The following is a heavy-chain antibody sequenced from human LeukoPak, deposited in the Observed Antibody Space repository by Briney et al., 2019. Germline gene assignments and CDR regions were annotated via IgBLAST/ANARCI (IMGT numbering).Heavy chain of an antibody. V-gene: IGHV1-46*01. J-gene: IGHJ5*02. CDR2: INPSGGST. CDR1: GYTFTSYY. D-gene: IGHD2-15*01. CDR3: ARGPSAYCSGGSCYSGSAWFDP. Sequence: VASVKVSCKASGYTFTSYYMHWVRQAPGQGLEWMGIINPSGGSTSYAQKFQGRVTMTRDTSTSTVYMELSSLRSEDTAVYYCARGPSAYCSGGSCYSGSAWFDPWGQGTLVTVSS.